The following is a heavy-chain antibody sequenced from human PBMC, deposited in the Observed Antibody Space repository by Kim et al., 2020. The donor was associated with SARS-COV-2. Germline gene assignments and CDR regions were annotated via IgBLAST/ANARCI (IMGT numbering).Heavy chain of an antibody. J-gene: IGHJ5*02. CDR1: GGKFRRHV. D-gene: IGHD1-26*01. CDR2: ISYEGSTQ. CDR3: ARNLVGDTDLGP. V-gene: IGHV3-30*03. Sequence: GGSLRLSCAASGGKFRRHVMHWVRQAPGKGLEWVALISYEGSTQKYTDSVKGRFTVSRDNSKNTLFLQMNSLRPEDTAVYYCARNLVGDTDLGPWGQGTLVTVSS.